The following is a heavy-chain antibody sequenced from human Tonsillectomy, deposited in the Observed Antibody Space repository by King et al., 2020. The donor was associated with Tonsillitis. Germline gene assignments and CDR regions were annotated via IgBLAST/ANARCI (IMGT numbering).Heavy chain of an antibody. CDR3: VKDRTGAWAFDV. Sequence: VQLVESGGGLVQPGGSLRLSCSASGFTFTTSAFHWVRQAPGKGLEYVSSINDKGGRTHFADSVRGRFTIARDNSKKTVYLQMNSLRDADTAVYSCVKDRTGAWAFDVWGQGTMVSVSS. J-gene: IGHJ3*01. D-gene: IGHD1-1*01. CDR2: INDKGGRT. V-gene: IGHV3-64D*06. CDR1: GFTFTTSA.